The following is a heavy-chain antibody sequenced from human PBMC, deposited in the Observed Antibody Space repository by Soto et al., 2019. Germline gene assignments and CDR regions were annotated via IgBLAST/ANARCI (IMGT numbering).Heavy chain of an antibody. J-gene: IGHJ6*03. CDR1: GYSFGSHG. Sequence: HPGGSLRLSCAGSGYSFGSHGIHWVRQAPGKGLEWLAIVWFDGSKEYYADSVKGRFTVSRDNSINTAYLQINSLRADDTAVYYCARWGVLQLGPYYYYYMDVWGKGTTVTVSS. CDR3: ARWGVLQLGPYYYYYMDV. V-gene: IGHV3-33*01. CDR2: VWFDGSKE. D-gene: IGHD6-6*01.